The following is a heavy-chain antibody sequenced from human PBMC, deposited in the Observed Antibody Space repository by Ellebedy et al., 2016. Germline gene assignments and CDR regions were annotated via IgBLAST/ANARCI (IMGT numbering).Heavy chain of an antibody. V-gene: IGHV3-30-3*01. Sequence: GGSLRLSCAASGFTFSSYAMHWVRQAPGKGLEWVAVISYDGSNKYYADSVKGRFTISRDNSKNTLYLQMNSLRAEDTAVYYCARDNRKLWFGELGIWGQGTMVTVSS. D-gene: IGHD3-10*01. CDR1: GFTFSSYA. J-gene: IGHJ3*02. CDR3: ARDNRKLWFGELGI. CDR2: ISYDGSNK.